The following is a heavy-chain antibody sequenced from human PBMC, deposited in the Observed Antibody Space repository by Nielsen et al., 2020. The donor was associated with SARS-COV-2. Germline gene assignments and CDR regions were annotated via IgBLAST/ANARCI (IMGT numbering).Heavy chain of an antibody. CDR2: VSGDSAGTT. D-gene: IGHD1-1*01. V-gene: IGHV3-23*01. CDR3: ARGSRTGDYYMDV. Sequence: GESLKISCAASGFTFSAHAMIWVRQAAGKGLEWVSAVSGDSAGTTYYADSVKGRFTISRDNSKNTLYLQMNSLRAEDTAVYYCARGSRTGDYYMDVWGKGTTVTVSS. J-gene: IGHJ6*03. CDR1: GFTFSAHA.